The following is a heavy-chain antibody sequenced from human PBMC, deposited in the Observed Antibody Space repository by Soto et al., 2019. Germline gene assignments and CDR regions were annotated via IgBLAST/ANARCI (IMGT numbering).Heavy chain of an antibody. CDR1: GFRFSIYA. CDR2: TNDNGGDT. V-gene: IGHV3-23*01. CDR3: ARGFWSGYPPQNYYYYGMDV. J-gene: IGHJ6*04. Sequence: PGGSLRLSCAASGFRFSIYAMSWVRQAPGKGLEWVSGTNDNGGDTYNADSVKGRFTISRDNSKNTLYLQMNSLRAEDTAVYYCARGFWSGYPPQNYYYYGMDVWGKGTTVTVSS. D-gene: IGHD3-3*01.